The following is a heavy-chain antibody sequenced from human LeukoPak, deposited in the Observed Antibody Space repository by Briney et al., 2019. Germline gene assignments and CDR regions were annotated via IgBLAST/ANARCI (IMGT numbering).Heavy chain of an antibody. CDR3: ARDDLLGYSYGNNWFDP. CDR2: IYPSGST. CDR1: GGSISSYY. Sequence: SETLSLTCTVSGGSISSYYWSWIRQPAGKGLEWIGRIYPSGSTNYNPSLKSRVTMSVDTSKNQLSLKLSSVTAADTAVYYCARDDLLGYSYGNNWFDPWGQGTLVTVSS. J-gene: IGHJ5*02. V-gene: IGHV4-4*07. D-gene: IGHD5-18*01.